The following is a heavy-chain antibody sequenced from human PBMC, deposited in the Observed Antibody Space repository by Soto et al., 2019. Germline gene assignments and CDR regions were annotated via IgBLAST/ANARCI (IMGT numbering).Heavy chain of an antibody. CDR3: AYYRVGNHARSRYAA. CDR1: GYTLTRNY. J-gene: IGHJ5*02. D-gene: IGHD6-13*01. Sequence: QVQLVQSGAEVKKPGASVKVSCKASGYTLTRNYMQWVRQAPGQGLEWMGIIYPYGGRTIFAQKSLGGFYMHSYTSRSQVYFELSGLTSDFSPVDCCAYYRVGNHARSRYAALGQGTAVRVSS. CDR2: IYPYGGRT. V-gene: IGHV1-46*01.